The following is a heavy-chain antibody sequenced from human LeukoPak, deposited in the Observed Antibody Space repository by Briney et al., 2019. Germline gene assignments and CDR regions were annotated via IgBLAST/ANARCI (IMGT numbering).Heavy chain of an antibody. CDR3: ASFVGEQLANDAFDI. CDR1: GFTFSSYA. CDR2: ISGSGGST. J-gene: IGHJ3*02. V-gene: IGHV3-23*01. D-gene: IGHD6-6*01. Sequence: GGSLRLSCAASGFTFSSYAMSWVRQAPGKGLEWVSAISGSGGSTYYADSVKGRFTISRDNAKNSLYLQMNSLRAEDTAVYYCASFVGEQLANDAFDIWGQGTMVTVSS.